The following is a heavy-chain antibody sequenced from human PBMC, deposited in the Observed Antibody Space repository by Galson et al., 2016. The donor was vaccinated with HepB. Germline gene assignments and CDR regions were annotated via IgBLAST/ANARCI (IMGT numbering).Heavy chain of an antibody. Sequence: CAISGDSVSNNIDGWNWIRQSPTRGLEWLGRTYYRSEWRYDYAPSVQSRISINPDTSKNQFSLHLNSVTPEDTAVYSCVKSVWLGRGFVSWGQGTLVTVSS. CDR2: TYYRSEWRY. V-gene: IGHV6-1*01. D-gene: IGHD6-19*01. J-gene: IGHJ4*02. CDR3: VKSVWLGRGFVS. CDR1: GDSVSNNIDG.